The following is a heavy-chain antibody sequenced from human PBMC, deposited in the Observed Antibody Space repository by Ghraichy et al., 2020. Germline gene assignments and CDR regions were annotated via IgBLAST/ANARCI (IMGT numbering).Heavy chain of an antibody. V-gene: IGHV4-38-2*02. CDR3: ARGDTGYSYGSFDP. D-gene: IGHD5-18*01. J-gene: IGHJ5*02. Sequence: SETLSLTCTVSGYAISSGYYWGWIRQPPGKGLEWNGSIYHSGSTYYNPSLKSRVTISVDTSKNQFSLKLSSVTAADTAVYYCARGDTGYSYGSFDPWGQGTLVTVSS. CDR1: GYAISSGYY. CDR2: IYHSGST.